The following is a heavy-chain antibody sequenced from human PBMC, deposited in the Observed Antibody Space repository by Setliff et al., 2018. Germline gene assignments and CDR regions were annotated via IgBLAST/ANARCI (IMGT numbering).Heavy chain of an antibody. CDR2: ISTDGSSI. CDR3: ARVGSRPQLGWFDP. CDR1: GFTFSTYW. Sequence: GGSLRLSCVTSGFTFSTYWMHWVRQAPGQGLVWVARISTDGSSITYADSVKGRFTISRDNARNTLYLQMNSLTAEDTAVYYCARVGSRPQLGWFDPWGQGTLVTVSS. D-gene: IGHD1-26*01. J-gene: IGHJ5*02. V-gene: IGHV3-74*03.